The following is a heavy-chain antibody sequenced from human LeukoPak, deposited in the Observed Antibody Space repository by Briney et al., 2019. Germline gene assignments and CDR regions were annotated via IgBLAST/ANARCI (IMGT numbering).Heavy chain of an antibody. Sequence: GGSLRLSCAASGFTFSSYSMNWVRQAPGKGLEWVSSISSNSSYIYYAGSVKGRFTISRDNAKNSLYLQMNSLRAEDTAVYYCARDAITMVRGVISPWGQGTLVTVSS. D-gene: IGHD3-10*01. J-gene: IGHJ5*02. V-gene: IGHV3-21*01. CDR1: GFTFSSYS. CDR2: ISSNSSYI. CDR3: ARDAITMVRGVISP.